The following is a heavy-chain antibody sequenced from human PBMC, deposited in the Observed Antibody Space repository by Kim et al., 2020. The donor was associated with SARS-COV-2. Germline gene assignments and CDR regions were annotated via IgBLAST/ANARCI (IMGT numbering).Heavy chain of an antibody. CDR2: INSDGSST. D-gene: IGHD5-12*01. J-gene: IGHJ6*03. CDR3: ARWRWLQPHYYYYYMDV. Sequence: GGSLRLSCAASGFTFSSYWMHWVRQAPGKGLVWVSRINSDGSSTSYADSVKGRFTISRDNAKNTLYLQMNSLRAEDTAVYYCARWRWLQPHYYYYYMDVWGKGTTVTVSS. V-gene: IGHV3-74*01. CDR1: GFTFSSYW.